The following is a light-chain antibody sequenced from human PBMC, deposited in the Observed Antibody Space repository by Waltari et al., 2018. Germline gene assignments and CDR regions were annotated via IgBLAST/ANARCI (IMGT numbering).Light chain of an antibody. CDR3: CSYAGSGIYV. V-gene: IGLV2-23*02. CDR1: SSDLGSYKL. CDR2: EVN. J-gene: IGLJ1*01. Sequence: QSALTQPASVSGSPGQSITISFSGPSSDLGSYKLVSWFQQYPDKAPKLIIFEVNKRPSGVSNRFSGSKSGNTASLTISGLQAEDEADYYCCSYAGSGIYVFGTGAKVTVL.